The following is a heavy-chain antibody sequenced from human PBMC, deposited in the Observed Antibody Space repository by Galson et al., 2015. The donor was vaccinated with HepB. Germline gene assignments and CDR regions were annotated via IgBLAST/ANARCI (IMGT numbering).Heavy chain of an antibody. D-gene: IGHD4-23*01. CDR3: ATVAWVVTSGFDI. Sequence: SLRLSCAASGFAFSGYAMHWVRQAPLKGLEWVAYISYDETTKHYADSVKGRFTISRDNSKDTFYLRLNSLRTEGTAVYYCATVAWVVTSGFDIWGQGTTVTVSS. CDR2: ISYDETTK. V-gene: IGHV3-30*02. CDR1: GFAFSGYA. J-gene: IGHJ3*02.